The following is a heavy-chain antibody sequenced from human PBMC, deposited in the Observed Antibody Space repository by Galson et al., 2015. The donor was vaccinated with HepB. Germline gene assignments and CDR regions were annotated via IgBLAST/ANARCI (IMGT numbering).Heavy chain of an antibody. J-gene: IGHJ5*02. CDR2: ISAYNGNT. CDR3: ARDPGITMIVVVTYGRWFDP. CDR1: GYTFTSYG. D-gene: IGHD3-22*01. Sequence: SVKVSCKASGYTFTSYGISWVRQAPGQGLEWMGWISAYNGNTNYAQKLQGRVTMTTDTSTSTAYMELRSLRSDDTAVYYCARDPGITMIVVVTYGRWFDPWGQGTLVTVSS. V-gene: IGHV1-18*04.